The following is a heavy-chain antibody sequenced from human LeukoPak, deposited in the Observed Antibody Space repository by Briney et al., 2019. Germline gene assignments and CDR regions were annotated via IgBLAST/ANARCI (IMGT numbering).Heavy chain of an antibody. CDR2: ISGSGGST. J-gene: IGHJ4*02. V-gene: IGHV3-23*01. CDR3: AKDPKAVAGHYFDY. Sequence: GGTQSLFRAACGHISSTYCTLWVRDARGKGLECVSAISGSGGSTYYADSVKGRFTISRDNSKNTLYLQMNSLRAEDTAVYYCAKDPKAVAGHYFDYWGQGTLVTVSS. CDR1: GHISSTYC. D-gene: IGHD6-19*01.